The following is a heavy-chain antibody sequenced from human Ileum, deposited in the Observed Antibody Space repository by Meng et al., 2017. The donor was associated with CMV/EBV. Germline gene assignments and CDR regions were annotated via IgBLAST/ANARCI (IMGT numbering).Heavy chain of an antibody. Sequence: AGFIFINYAMGWVRQAPGKGLEWVSTMSNSGGSTYYADSVKGRFTISRDISRNTLYLQMDSLRADDTAIYYCAKGAYTGRTNYFDYWGQGTLVTVSS. V-gene: IGHV3-23*01. CDR2: MSNSGGST. J-gene: IGHJ4*02. CDR3: AKGAYTGRTNYFDY. CDR1: GFIFINYA. D-gene: IGHD1-26*01.